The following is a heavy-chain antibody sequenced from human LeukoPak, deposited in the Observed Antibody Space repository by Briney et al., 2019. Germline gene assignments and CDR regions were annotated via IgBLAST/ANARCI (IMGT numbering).Heavy chain of an antibody. Sequence: GGSLRLPCAASGFTFSSHWMHWVRQVPGKGLVWVSYINSDGSSTNYADSVKGRFTISRDNAKNTVYLQMNSLRAEDTAMYHCTREIGYGGISWGSDYWGQGTLVTVSS. J-gene: IGHJ4*02. CDR1: GFTFSSHW. CDR3: TREIGYGGISWGSDY. V-gene: IGHV3-74*01. D-gene: IGHD4-23*01. CDR2: INSDGSST.